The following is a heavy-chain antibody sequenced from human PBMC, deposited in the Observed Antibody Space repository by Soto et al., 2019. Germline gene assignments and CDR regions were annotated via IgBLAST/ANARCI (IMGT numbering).Heavy chain of an antibody. CDR3: ARDRMRYGSGSYYMVGLDY. CDR1: GGSISSYY. D-gene: IGHD3-10*01. J-gene: IGHJ4*02. Sequence: SETLSLTCTVSGGSISSYYWSWIRQPPGKGLEWMGYIYYSGSTSYNPCLKSRVTISVDTPKNQFSLKLSAVTAADTAVYYCARDRMRYGSGSYYMVGLDYWGQGTLVTVS. CDR2: IYYSGST. V-gene: IGHV4-59*01.